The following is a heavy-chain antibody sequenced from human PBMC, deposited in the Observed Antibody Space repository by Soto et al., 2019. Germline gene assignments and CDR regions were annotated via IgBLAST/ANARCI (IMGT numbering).Heavy chain of an antibody. V-gene: IGHV2-5*02. Sequence: QITLKESGPTLVKPTQTLTLTCTFSGFSLSTSGVGVGWIRQPPGKALQWLALIYWDDDKRYSPSLKSRLTITKDTCKNQVVLTMTIMDPVDTATYYCARTLAVAGTWDYWGQGTLVTVSS. CDR1: GFSLSTSGVG. CDR2: IYWDDDK. CDR3: ARTLAVAGTWDY. D-gene: IGHD6-19*01. J-gene: IGHJ4*02.